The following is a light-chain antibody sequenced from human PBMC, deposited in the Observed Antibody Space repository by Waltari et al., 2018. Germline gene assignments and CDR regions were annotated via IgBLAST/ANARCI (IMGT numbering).Light chain of an antibody. J-gene: IGKJ1*01. CDR3: QKYDFLPAT. Sequence: EIVLTQSPGTLSLSPGERATLSCRASQGVGKYLAWHQQRPGQAPRLLLYHASIRATGIPDRFSGSGFGTDFSLTISILEPEDFAVYYCQKYDFLPATFGQGTTVEIK. CDR2: HAS. CDR1: QGVGKY. V-gene: IGKV3-20*01.